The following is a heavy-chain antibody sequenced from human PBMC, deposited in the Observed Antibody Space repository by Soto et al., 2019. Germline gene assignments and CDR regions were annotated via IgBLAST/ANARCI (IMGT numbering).Heavy chain of an antibody. V-gene: IGHV3-11*01. CDR1: AFTFRDHD. CDR2: ISGGGNTV. CDR3: ATAGAGFDP. J-gene: IGHJ5*02. Sequence: GGSLRLSCAASAFTFRDHDMSWIRQAPGKGLEWVSYISGGGNTVYYADSVKGRFTISRDNAKNSLYLQMNSLRAEDTALYYCATAGAGFDPWGQGTLVTVSS.